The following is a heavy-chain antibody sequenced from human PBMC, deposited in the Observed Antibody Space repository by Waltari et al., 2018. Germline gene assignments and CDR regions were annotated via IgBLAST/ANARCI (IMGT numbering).Heavy chain of an antibody. Sequence: QEQLVQSAAEVKKPWSSVKVSCKTSRDTFSTYAITWVRQAPGQGLEWMGRIIPLLDISNYAQQCQGRITITADRSTSTAYMELSSLESEDTALYYCARESRSTAGTDYWGQGTLVTVSS. V-gene: IGHV1-69*09. D-gene: IGHD2-2*01. CDR3: ARESRSTAGTDY. CDR2: IIPLLDIS. J-gene: IGHJ4*02. CDR1: RDTFSTYA.